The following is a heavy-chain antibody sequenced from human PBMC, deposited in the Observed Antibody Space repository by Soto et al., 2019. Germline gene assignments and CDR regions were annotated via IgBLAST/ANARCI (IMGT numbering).Heavy chain of an antibody. CDR1: GYTFTGYY. CDR2: INPNSGGT. D-gene: IGHD2-2*01. Sequence: ASVKVSCKASGYTFTGYYMHWVRQAPGQGLEWMGWINPNSGGTNYAQKFQGWVTMTRDTSISTAYMELSGLRSEDTAVYYCARDLVLVPAGLPRGRSTDIYYYYGMDVWGQGTTVTVSS. CDR3: ARDLVLVPAGLPRGRSTDIYYYYGMDV. V-gene: IGHV1-2*04. J-gene: IGHJ6*02.